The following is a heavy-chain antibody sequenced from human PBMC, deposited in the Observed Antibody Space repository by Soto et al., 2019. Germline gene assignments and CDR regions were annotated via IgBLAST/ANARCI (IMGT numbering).Heavy chain of an antibody. CDR2: FFSGNT. CDR3: ATTRGLEVGGSFDY. D-gene: IGHD6-13*01. J-gene: IGHJ4*01. CDR1: VGYFSIRTLY. Sequence: SEALSVTCTFSVGYFSIRTLYWAWVRQPPGKGLEWIGTFFSGNTYSNPSLKSRVSISVDTSKRQFSLKLRSVAAADTAIYYRATTRGLEVGGSFDYWGHGAMVTVS. V-gene: IGHV4-39*01.